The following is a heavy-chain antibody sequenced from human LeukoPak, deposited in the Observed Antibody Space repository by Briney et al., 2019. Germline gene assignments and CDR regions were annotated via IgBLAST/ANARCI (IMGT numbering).Heavy chain of an antibody. CDR1: GGSISSGGYS. J-gene: IGHJ4*02. Sequence: SQTLSLTCAVSGGSISSGGYSWSWIRQPPGKGQEWIGYIYHSGSTYYSPSLKSRVTISVDTSKNQFSLKLSSVTAADTAVYYCARIDAHVGTGYWGQGTLVTVSS. V-gene: IGHV4-30-2*01. CDR3: ARIDAHVGTGY. D-gene: IGHD1-1*01. CDR2: IYHSGST.